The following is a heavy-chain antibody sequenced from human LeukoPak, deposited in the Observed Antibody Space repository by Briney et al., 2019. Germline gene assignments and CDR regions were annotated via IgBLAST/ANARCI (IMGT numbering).Heavy chain of an antibody. J-gene: IGHJ4*02. V-gene: IGHV3-7*01. Sequence: PGGSLRPSCAASGFTFSSYWMSWVRQAPGKGLEWVANIKQDGSEKYYVDPVKGRFTISRDNAKNSLYLQMNSLRAEDTAVYYCARDQGSSWGPYYFDYWGQGTLVTVSS. CDR2: IKQDGSEK. D-gene: IGHD6-6*01. CDR1: GFTFSSYW. CDR3: ARDQGSSWGPYYFDY.